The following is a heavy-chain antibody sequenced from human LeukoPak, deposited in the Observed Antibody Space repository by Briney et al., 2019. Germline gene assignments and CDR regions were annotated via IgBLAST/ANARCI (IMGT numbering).Heavy chain of an antibody. J-gene: IGHJ4*02. V-gene: IGHV6-1*01. Sequence: SQTLSLTCAISGDSVSNKNTSWNWIRQSPSRCLEWLGRTYYRSKWHNTYAASVKSRITINPDTSKNQFSLQLNSVTPEDTALYFCVRLVGGDIDSWGQGNLVTVSS. CDR2: TYYRSKWHN. D-gene: IGHD5-12*01. CDR1: GDSVSNKNTS. CDR3: VRLVGGDIDS.